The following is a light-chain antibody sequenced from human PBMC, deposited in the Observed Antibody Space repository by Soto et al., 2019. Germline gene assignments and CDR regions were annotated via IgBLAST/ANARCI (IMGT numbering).Light chain of an antibody. Sequence: DIQLTQSPSFLSASVGDRVTITCRASQGISSYLAWYQQKPGKAPKLLIYAASTLQSGVPSMFSGSGSGTEFTLTISSLQPEDFATYYCQQLNSYTPTFGGGTKVEIK. J-gene: IGKJ4*01. V-gene: IGKV1-9*01. CDR1: QGISSY. CDR2: AAS. CDR3: QQLNSYTPT.